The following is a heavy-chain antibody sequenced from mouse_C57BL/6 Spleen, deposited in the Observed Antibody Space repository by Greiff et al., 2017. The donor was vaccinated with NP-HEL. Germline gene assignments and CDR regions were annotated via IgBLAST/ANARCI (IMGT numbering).Heavy chain of an antibody. D-gene: IGHD3-2*02. CDR1: YTFSRRVH. CDR2: GQGLEWIG. Sequence: VQLQQSGPELARPWASVKISCQAFYTFSRRVHFAIRDTNYWMQWVKQRPGQGLEWIGAIYPGNGDTSYNQKFKGKATLTADKSSSTAYMQLSSLTSEDSACYYCALNSSGYDYAMDYWGQGTSVTVSS. CDR3: SEDSACYYCALNSSGYDYAMDY. V-gene: IGHV1-87*01. J-gene: IGHJ4*01.